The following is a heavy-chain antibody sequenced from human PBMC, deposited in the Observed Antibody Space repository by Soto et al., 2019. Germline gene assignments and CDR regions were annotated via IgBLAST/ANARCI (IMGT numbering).Heavy chain of an antibody. Sequence: GASVKVSCKASGGTFSSYAISWVRQAPGQGLEWMGGIIPIFVTANYAQKFQGRVTITAEKCTSTAYMELSSLRSEDTAVYYCARGTVVTPDYFDYLGQGTLVTVSS. V-gene: IGHV1-69*06. CDR1: GGTFSSYA. D-gene: IGHD2-21*02. CDR2: IIPIFVTA. J-gene: IGHJ4*02. CDR3: ARGTVVTPDYFDY.